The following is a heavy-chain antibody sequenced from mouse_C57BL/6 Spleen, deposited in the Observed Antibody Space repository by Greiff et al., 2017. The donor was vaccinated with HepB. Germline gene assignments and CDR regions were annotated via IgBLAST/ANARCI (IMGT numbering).Heavy chain of an antibody. CDR1: GFTFSSYA. D-gene: IGHD1-1*01. CDR2: ISDGGSYT. Sequence: EVMLVESGGGLVKPGGSLKLSCAASGFTFSSYAMSWVRQTPEKRLEWVATISDGGSYTYYPDNVKGRFTISRDNAKNNLYLQMRHLKSEDTAMYYCAREATVVVTGTFDYWGQGTTLTVSS. J-gene: IGHJ2*01. V-gene: IGHV5-4*01. CDR3: AREATVVVTGTFDY.